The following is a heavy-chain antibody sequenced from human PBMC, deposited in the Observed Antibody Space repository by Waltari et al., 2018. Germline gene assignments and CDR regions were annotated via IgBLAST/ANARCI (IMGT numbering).Heavy chain of an antibody. CDR3: ASIAVAGIDY. Sequence: EEQLLESGGGLVQPGDSLRLSCAASGFRFSNYWMNWVRQAPGKGLGRVARMSNDESSITSADSVKGRFTISSDKSKNTLYLQMNSRRAEDTAVYYCASIAVAGIDYWGQGTLVTVSS. V-gene: IGHV3-74*03. CDR1: GFRFSNYW. J-gene: IGHJ4*02. CDR2: MSNDESSI. D-gene: IGHD6-19*01.